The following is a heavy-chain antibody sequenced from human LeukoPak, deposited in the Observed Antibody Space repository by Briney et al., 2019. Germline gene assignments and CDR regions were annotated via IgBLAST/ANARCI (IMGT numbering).Heavy chain of an antibody. D-gene: IGHD5-18*01. CDR1: GFTFSSYG. J-gene: IGHJ4*02. V-gene: IGHV3-30*02. CDR2: IRYDGSNK. CDR3: AKARGYSYGSAFDY. Sequence: GGSLRLSCAASGFTFSSYGMHWVRQAPGKGLEWVAFIRYDGSNKYYADSVKGRFTISRDNSKNTLYLQMNSLRAEDTAVYYCAKARGYSYGSAFDYWGQGTLVTVSS.